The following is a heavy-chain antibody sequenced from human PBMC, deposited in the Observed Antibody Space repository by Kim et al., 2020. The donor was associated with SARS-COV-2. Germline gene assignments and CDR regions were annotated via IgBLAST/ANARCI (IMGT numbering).Heavy chain of an antibody. Sequence: SETLSLTCAVYGGSFSGYYWSWIRQPPGKGLEWIGEINHSGSTNYNPSLKSRVTISVDTSKNQFSLKLSSVTAADTAVYYCARGQKTYYYGSGSYGIYNYYGMDVWGQGTTVTVSS. D-gene: IGHD3-10*01. CDR3: ARGQKTYYYGSGSYGIYNYYGMDV. CDR2: INHSGST. V-gene: IGHV4-34*01. CDR1: GGSFSGYY. J-gene: IGHJ6*02.